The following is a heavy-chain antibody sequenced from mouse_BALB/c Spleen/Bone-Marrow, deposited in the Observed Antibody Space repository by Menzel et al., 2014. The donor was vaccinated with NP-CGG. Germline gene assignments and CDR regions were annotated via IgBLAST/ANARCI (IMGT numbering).Heavy chain of an antibody. Sequence: EVKLQESGPALVKPSQSLSLTCTVTGYSITSGYSWHWIRQFPGNTLDWMGYIHYSGGTNYNPSLKSRISITRDTSKNQFFLQLNSVTTEDTATYCCARWNGYYAMDYWGQGTSVTVSS. CDR2: IHYSGGT. D-gene: IGHD1-2*01. V-gene: IGHV3-1*02. J-gene: IGHJ4*01. CDR1: GYSITSGYS. CDR3: ARWNGYYAMDY.